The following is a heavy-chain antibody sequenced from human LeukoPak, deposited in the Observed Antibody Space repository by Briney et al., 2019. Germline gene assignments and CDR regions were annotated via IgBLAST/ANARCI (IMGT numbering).Heavy chain of an antibody. CDR1: GFTFSSYG. CDR3: AKGGYSTYNWFDP. V-gene: IGHV3-30*18. J-gene: IGHJ5*02. Sequence: GGSLRLSCAASGFTFSSYGMHWVRQAPGKGLEWVAVISYDRSNKYYADSVKGRFTISRDNSNNTLYLQRNSLRSEDTAVYYCAKGGYSTYNWFDPWGQGTLVTVSS. CDR2: ISYDRSNK. D-gene: IGHD4-11*01.